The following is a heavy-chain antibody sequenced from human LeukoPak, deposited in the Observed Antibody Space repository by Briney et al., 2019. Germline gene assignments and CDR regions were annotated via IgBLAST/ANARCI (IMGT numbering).Heavy chain of an antibody. CDR2: IYHSGST. D-gene: IGHD2-15*01. CDR1: GGSISNYY. CDR3: ARIIVAPGYYYYMDV. J-gene: IGHJ6*03. Sequence: SETLSLTCTVSGGSISNYYWNWIRQPPGKGLEWIGSIYHSGSTYYNPSLKSRVTISVDTSKNQFSLKLSSVTAADTAVYYCARIIVAPGYYYYMDVWGKGTTVTVSS. V-gene: IGHV4-59*08.